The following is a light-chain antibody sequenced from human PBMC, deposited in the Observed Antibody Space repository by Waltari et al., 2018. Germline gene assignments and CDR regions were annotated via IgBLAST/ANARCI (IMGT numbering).Light chain of an antibody. V-gene: IGKV4-1*01. J-gene: IGKJ3*01. CDR1: QSISFYSTNKNY. CDR2: WAS. Sequence: DVVMTQSPDSLAVSLGERATIHCKSSQSISFYSTNKNYLTWYQQKPGQPPKLLIYWASTREAGVPERFSGSGSGTDFTLTISSLQAEDVATYYCQQYLSTPFTFGPGTKVDIK. CDR3: QQYLSTPFT.